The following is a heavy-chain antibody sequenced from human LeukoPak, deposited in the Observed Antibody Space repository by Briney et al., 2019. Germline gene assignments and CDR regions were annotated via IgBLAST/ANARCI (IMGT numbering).Heavy chain of an antibody. J-gene: IGHJ4*02. V-gene: IGHV4-59*08. D-gene: IGHD1-1*01. CDR2: IYYSGTT. CDR1: GGSISSYY. Sequence: SETLSLTCTVSGGSISSYYWSWIRQPPGKGLEWVGYIYYSGTTNYNPSLKSRVTISVDTSKNQFSLKLNSVTAADTAVYYCARHEDRNWYFDHWGQGTLVTVSS. CDR3: ARHEDRNWYFDH.